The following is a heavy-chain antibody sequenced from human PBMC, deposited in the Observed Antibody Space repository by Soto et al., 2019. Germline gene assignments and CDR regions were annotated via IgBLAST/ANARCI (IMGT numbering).Heavy chain of an antibody. J-gene: IGHJ4*02. D-gene: IGHD3-9*01. CDR3: AKDGRYFDWLERYFDY. V-gene: IGHV1-18*01. Sequence: ASVKVSCKASGYTFTSYGISWVRQAPGQGLEWMGWISAYNGNTNYAQKLQGRVTMTTDTSTSTAYMELRSLRSDDTAVYYCAKDGRYFDWLERYFDYWGQGTLVTVSS. CDR1: GYTFTSYG. CDR2: ISAYNGNT.